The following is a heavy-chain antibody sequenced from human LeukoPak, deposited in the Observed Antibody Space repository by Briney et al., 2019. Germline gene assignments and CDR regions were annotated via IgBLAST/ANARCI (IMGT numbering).Heavy chain of an antibody. CDR3: AKDILAAGLFFDY. J-gene: IGHJ4*02. CDR1: GDSVSSNGAA. D-gene: IGHD6-13*01. CDR2: TYYRSRWLN. V-gene: IGHV6-1*01. Sequence: SETLSLTCGISGDSVSSNGAAWNWIRQSPSRGLEWLGRTYYRSRWLNDFAPSVKSRIIISPDISKNQFSLQLSSVTPEDTAVYYCAKDILAAGLFFDYWGLGTLVTVSS.